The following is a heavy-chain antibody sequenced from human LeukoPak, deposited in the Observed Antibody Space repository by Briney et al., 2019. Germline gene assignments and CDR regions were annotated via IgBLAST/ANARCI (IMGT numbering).Heavy chain of an antibody. V-gene: IGHV4-34*01. Sequence: PSETLSLTCAVYAGSFSGYYWSRIRHPPGKGREWIGEINHSGSTNYNPSLTSRVTISVDTSKNQFSLKLSSVTAADMAVYYCARRRFLEWLWSSWGQGTLVTVSS. J-gene: IGHJ5*02. CDR3: ARRRFLEWLWSS. CDR2: INHSGST. D-gene: IGHD3-3*01. CDR1: AGSFSGYY.